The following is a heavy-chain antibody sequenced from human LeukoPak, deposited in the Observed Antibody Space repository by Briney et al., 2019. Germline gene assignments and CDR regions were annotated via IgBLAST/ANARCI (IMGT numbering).Heavy chain of an antibody. CDR2: IYTSGST. CDR1: GGSISSYY. J-gene: IGHJ6*03. CDR3: ARQGYYDILTGGQYFYYMDV. D-gene: IGHD3-9*01. V-gene: IGHV4-4*07. Sequence: SETLSLTCTVSGGSISSYYWSWIRQPAGKGLEWIGRIYTSGSTNYNPSLKSRVTMSVDTSKNQFSLTLRSVTAADTAVYYCARQGYYDILTGGQYFYYMDVWGKGTTVTVSS.